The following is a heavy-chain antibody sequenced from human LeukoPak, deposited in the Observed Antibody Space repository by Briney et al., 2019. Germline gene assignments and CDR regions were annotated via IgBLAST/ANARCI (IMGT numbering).Heavy chain of an antibody. CDR2: ISSSSSTI. D-gene: IGHD3-10*01. CDR3: ARGSKFVYYYGSDYYGMDV. J-gene: IGHJ6*02. CDR1: GFTFSSYS. V-gene: IGHV3-48*02. Sequence: PGGSLRLSCAASGFTFSSYSMNWVRQAPGKGLEWVSYISSSSSTIYYADSVKGRFTISRDNAKNSLYLQMNSLRDEDTAVYYCARGSKFVYYYGSDYYGMDVWGQGTTVTVSS.